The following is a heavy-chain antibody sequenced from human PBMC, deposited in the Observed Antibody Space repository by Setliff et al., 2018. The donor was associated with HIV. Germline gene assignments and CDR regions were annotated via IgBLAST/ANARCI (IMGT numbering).Heavy chain of an antibody. J-gene: IGHJ4*02. CDR2: IYYSGST. Sequence: LSLTCIVSGGSISTTSYYWGWIRQPPGKGLEWIGSIYYSGSTYYNPSLKSRVTISVDTSKNQFSLKLSSVTVADTAVYYCARLTLYSSSWYGTRDYFDYWGQGTLVTVSS. D-gene: IGHD6-13*01. V-gene: IGHV4-39*01. CDR1: GGSISTTSYY. CDR3: ARLTLYSSSWYGTRDYFDY.